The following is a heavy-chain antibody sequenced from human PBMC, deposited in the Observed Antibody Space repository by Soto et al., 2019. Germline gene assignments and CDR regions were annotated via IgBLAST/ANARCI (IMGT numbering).Heavy chain of an antibody. CDR2: ISYYGSNK. D-gene: IGHD1-26*01. J-gene: IGHJ4*02. CDR1: GFTFSSYG. Sequence: QVQLVESGGGVVQPGRSLRLSCAASGFTFSSYGMHWVRQAPGKGLEWVAVISYYGSNKYYADSVKGRFTISRDNSKNTLYLQMNSLRAEDRAVYYCAKGDGGSYLADYWGQGTLVTVSS. V-gene: IGHV3-30*18. CDR3: AKGDGGSYLADY.